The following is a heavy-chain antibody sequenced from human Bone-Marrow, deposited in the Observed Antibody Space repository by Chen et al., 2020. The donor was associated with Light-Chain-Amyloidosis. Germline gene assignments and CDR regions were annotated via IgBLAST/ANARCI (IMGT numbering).Heavy chain of an antibody. CDR3: ARRRDGYNFDY. Sequence: EVQLEQSGPEVKKPGESRKIPCQGSGYTFPNYWIGWVRQMPGKGLEWMGVIYPDDSDARYSPSFEGQVTISADKSITTAYLQWRSLKASDTAMYYCARRRDGYNFDYWGQGTLVTVSS. CDR1: GYTFPNYW. CDR2: IYPDDSDA. D-gene: IGHD5-12*01. V-gene: IGHV5-51*01. J-gene: IGHJ4*02.